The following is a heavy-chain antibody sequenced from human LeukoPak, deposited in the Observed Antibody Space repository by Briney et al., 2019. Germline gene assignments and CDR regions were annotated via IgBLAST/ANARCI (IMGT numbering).Heavy chain of an antibody. CDR1: GFTFSSYS. Sequence: PGGSLRLSCAASGFTFSSYSMNWVRQAPGKELEWVSSISSNSSYIYYADPVKGRFTISRDNAKNSLYLQMNSLRAEDTAVYYCARFRFGYYDNSAPHWGQGALVTVSS. D-gene: IGHD3-22*01. CDR3: ARFRFGYYDNSAPH. V-gene: IGHV3-21*01. J-gene: IGHJ4*02. CDR2: ISSNSSYI.